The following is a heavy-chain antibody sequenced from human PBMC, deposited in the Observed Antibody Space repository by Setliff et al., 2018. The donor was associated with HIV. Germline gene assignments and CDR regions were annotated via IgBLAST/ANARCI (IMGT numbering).Heavy chain of an antibody. CDR2: IYHSGST. V-gene: IGHV4-34*01. J-gene: IGHJ4*02. CDR3: ARLPSGYHYDSSDYYGYFFDY. D-gene: IGHD3-22*01. Sequence: SETLSLTCAVYGGSFSGYYWSWIRQPPGKGLEWIGSIYHSGSTYYNPSLKSRVTISVDTSKNQVSLRLSSVTAADTAVYYCARLPSGYHYDSSDYYGYFFDYWGQGTLVTVSS. CDR1: GGSFSGYY.